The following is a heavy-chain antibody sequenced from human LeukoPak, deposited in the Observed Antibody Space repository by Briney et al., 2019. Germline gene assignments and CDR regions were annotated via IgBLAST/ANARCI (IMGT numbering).Heavy chain of an antibody. CDR1: GGTFISYA. CDR3: ARALGDYVRGAFDI. D-gene: IGHD3-10*02. V-gene: IGHV1-69*01. Sequence: SVKVSCKASGGTFISYAISWVRQAPGQGLEWMRGIIPIFGTANYAQKFQGRVTITADESTSTAYMELSSLRSEDTAVYYCARALGDYVRGAFDIWGQGTMVTVSS. CDR2: IIPIFGTA. J-gene: IGHJ3*02.